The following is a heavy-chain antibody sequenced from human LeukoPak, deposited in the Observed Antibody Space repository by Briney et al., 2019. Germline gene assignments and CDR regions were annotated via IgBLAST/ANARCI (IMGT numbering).Heavy chain of an antibody. J-gene: IGHJ4*02. CDR1: GYTFTSYA. D-gene: IGHD6-13*01. CDR3: ARYRRGQQLIDY. Sequence: ASVKVSCKASGYTFTSYAMHWVRQAPGQRLEWMGWINAGNGNTKYSQKFQGRVTITRDTSASTAYMELSSLRSEDTAVYYCARYRRGQQLIDYWGQETLVTVFS. CDR2: INAGNGNT. V-gene: IGHV1-3*01.